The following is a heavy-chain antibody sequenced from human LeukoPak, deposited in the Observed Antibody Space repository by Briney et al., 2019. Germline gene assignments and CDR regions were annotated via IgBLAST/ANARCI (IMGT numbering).Heavy chain of an antibody. V-gene: IGHV1-2*02. CDR2: INPNSGGT. CDR3: ARVLPWLVRNWFDP. J-gene: IGHJ5*02. Sequence: ASVKVSCKASGYTFTGYYMHWVRQAPGQGLEWMGWINPNSGGTNYAQKFQGRVTMHRDTSISTAYMELSRLRSDDTAVYYCARVLPWLVRNWFDPWGQGTLVTVSS. D-gene: IGHD6-19*01. CDR1: GYTFTGYY.